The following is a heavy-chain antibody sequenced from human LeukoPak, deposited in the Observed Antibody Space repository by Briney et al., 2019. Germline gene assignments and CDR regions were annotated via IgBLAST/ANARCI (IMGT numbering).Heavy chain of an antibody. CDR1: GYSISSGYY. D-gene: IGHD3/OR15-3a*01. V-gene: IGHV4-38-2*02. CDR2: IYHSGRT. Sequence: SETLSLTCTVSGYSISSGYYWGWIRQPPGKGLEWIGSIYHSGRTFYNPSLKSRVTISVDTSKNQFSLKLSSVTAADTAVYFCARGLDANDWSDTFDIWGQGTMVTVSS. J-gene: IGHJ3*02. CDR3: ARGLDANDWSDTFDI.